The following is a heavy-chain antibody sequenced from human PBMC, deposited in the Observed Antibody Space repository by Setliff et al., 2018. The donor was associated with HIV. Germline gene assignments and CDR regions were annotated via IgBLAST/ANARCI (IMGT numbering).Heavy chain of an antibody. V-gene: IGHV1-69*13. J-gene: IGHJ3*02. CDR3: AREDVVGGGASSGYHRGIDAFDI. D-gene: IGHD3-22*01. CDR1: GVTFSNYA. CDR2: IIPIFGTG. Sequence: SVKVSCKASGVTFSNYAISWVRQAPGQGLEWMGGIIPIFGTGNSAQKFQDRVTITADDSTSTAYMELRSLRSDDTAVYYCAREDVVGGGASSGYHRGIDAFDIWGQGTMVTVSS.